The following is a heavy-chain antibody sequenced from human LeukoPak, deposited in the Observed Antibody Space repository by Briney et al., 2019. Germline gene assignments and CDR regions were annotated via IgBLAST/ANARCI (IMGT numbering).Heavy chain of an antibody. CDR3: ARGKVVVGTPGQNSWDY. CDR2: IHTSGST. J-gene: IGHJ4*02. CDR1: GVSISSYY. V-gene: IGHV4-4*07. Sequence: SETLSLTCTVSGVSISSYYWNWIRQPAGKGLEWIGRIHTSGSTNYNPSLKSRVTMSVDTSKNQFSLKLSSVTAADTAVYYCARGKVVVGTPGQNSWDYWGQGTLVTVSS. D-gene: IGHD3-22*01.